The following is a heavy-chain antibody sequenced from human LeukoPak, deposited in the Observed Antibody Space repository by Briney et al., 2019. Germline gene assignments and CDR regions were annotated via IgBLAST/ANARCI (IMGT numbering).Heavy chain of an antibody. D-gene: IGHD3-22*01. J-gene: IGHJ4*02. V-gene: IGHV1-8*03. CDR3: ARGLPPYYDSSGYLDY. CDR2: MNPNSGNT. Sequence: ASVKVSCKASGYTFTGYYMHWVRQAPGQGLEWMGWMNPNSGNTGYAQKFQGRVTITRNTSVSTAYMELSSLRSEDTAVYYCARGLPPYYDSSGYLDYWGQGTLVTVSS. CDR1: GYTFTGYY.